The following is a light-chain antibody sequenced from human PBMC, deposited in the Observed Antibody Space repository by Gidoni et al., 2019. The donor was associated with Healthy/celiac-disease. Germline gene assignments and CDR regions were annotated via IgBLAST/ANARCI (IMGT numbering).Light chain of an antibody. CDR2: GAS. CDR1: QSVSSSY. Sequence: EIVLTQSPGTLSLSPGERATLSCRASQSVSSSYLAGYQQKHGQAPSLLINGASSRATGNPDRFRGSGSGKVLTLNISRLGPEIFAVYYCQQYGSSLLTFGGGTKVEIK. CDR3: QQYGSSLLT. J-gene: IGKJ4*01. V-gene: IGKV3-20*01.